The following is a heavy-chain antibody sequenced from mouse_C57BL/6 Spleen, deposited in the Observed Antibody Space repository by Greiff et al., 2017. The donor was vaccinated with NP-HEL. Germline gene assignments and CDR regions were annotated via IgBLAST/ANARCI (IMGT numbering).Heavy chain of an antibody. Sequence: QVQLQQPGAELVKPGASVKMSCKASGYTFTSYWITWVKQRPGQGLEWIGDIYPGSGSTNYNEKFKSKATLTVDTSSSTAYMQLSSLTSEDAAVYYCARDGPYYAMDYWGQGTSVTVSS. D-gene: IGHD1-1*01. CDR3: ARDGPYYAMDY. V-gene: IGHV1-55*01. CDR2: IYPGSGST. J-gene: IGHJ4*01. CDR1: GYTFTSYW.